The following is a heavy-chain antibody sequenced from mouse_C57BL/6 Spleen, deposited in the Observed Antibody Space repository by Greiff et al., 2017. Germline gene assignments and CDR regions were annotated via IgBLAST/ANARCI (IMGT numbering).Heavy chain of an antibody. Sequence: VKLMESGPGLVAPSPSLSITCTVSGFSLTSYAISWVRQPPGKGLEWLGVIWTGGGTNYNSALKSRLSISKDNSKSQVCLKMNSLQTDDTARYYCARGYGYDGYYAMDYWGQGTSVTVSS. D-gene: IGHD2-2*01. CDR2: IWTGGGT. V-gene: IGHV2-9-1*01. CDR1: GFSLTSYA. CDR3: ARGYGYDGYYAMDY. J-gene: IGHJ4*01.